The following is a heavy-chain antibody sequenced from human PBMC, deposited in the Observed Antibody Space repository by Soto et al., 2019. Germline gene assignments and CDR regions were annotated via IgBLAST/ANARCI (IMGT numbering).Heavy chain of an antibody. V-gene: IGHV4-31*03. D-gene: IGHD3-22*01. J-gene: IGHJ2*01. CDR1: GGSISSGGYY. CDR3: ARDGLYYDSSGYYSVYFDL. CDR2: IYYSGST. Sequence: SETLSLTCTVSGGSISSGGYYWSWIRQHPGKGLEWIGYIYYSGSTYYNPSLKSRVTISVDTSKNQFSLKLSSVTAADTAVYYCARDGLYYDSSGYYSVYFDLWGRGTLVTVSS.